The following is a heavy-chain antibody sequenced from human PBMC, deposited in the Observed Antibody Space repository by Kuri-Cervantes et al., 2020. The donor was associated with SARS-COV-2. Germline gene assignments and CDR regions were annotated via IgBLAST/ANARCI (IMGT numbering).Heavy chain of an antibody. CDR1: GFTFSSYW. V-gene: IGHV3-74*01. D-gene: IGHD1-20*01. J-gene: IGHJ3*02. Sequence: GESLKISCAASGFTFSSYWMHWVRQAPGKGLVWVSRINSDGSSTSYADSVKGRFTISRDNAKNTLYLQMNSLRAEDTAVYYCARVEWYSWNLFDAFDIWGQGTMVTVSS. CDR2: INSDGSST. CDR3: ARVEWYSWNLFDAFDI.